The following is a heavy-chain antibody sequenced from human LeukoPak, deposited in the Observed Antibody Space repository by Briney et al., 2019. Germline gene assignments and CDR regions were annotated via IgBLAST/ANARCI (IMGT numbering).Heavy chain of an antibody. D-gene: IGHD6-13*01. CDR1: GYTFTTYY. Sequence: ASVKVSCKASGYTFTTYYMHWVRQAPGQGLEWMGIINPSSGSTNYAQTFQGRVTMTRDTSTSTVYMELSSLRSEDTAVYYCARGGLPSSSSSPFDYWGQGTLVTVSS. CDR2: INPSSGST. J-gene: IGHJ4*02. V-gene: IGHV1-46*01. CDR3: ARGGLPSSSSSPFDY.